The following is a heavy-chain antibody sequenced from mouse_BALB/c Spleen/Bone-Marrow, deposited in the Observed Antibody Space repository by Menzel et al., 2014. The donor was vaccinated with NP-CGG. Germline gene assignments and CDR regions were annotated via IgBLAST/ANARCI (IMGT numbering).Heavy chain of an antibody. CDR3: VRQDYDYSMDY. J-gene: IGHJ4*01. Sequence: EVNVVESGGGLVQPKGSLKLSCAASGFTFXIYAMNWVRQAPRKGLEWVARISSKSTNYTTCYADSVKDRFTISSDDSQSMLYLQINSLKTEDTAIYYCVRQDYDYSMDYWGQGTSVTVSS. V-gene: IGHV10-1*01. CDR2: ISSKSTNYTT. CDR1: GFTFXIYA. D-gene: IGHD2-4*01.